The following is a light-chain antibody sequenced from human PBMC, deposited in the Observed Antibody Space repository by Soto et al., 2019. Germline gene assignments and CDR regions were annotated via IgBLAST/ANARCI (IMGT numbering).Light chain of an antibody. Sequence: DIQMTQSPSSLSASVGDRVTITCQASQDINRYLNWYQQKPGKAPKLLMYDASNLDTGVPSRFSGSGSKTDFTFTISSLQPEDIATYYCQQYSDLPSTFGQGTNLEIK. V-gene: IGKV1-33*01. CDR3: QQYSDLPST. J-gene: IGKJ2*01. CDR2: DAS. CDR1: QDINRY.